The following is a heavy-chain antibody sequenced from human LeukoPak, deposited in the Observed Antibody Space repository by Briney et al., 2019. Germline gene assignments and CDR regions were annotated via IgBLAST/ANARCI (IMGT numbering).Heavy chain of an antibody. J-gene: IGHJ3*02. CDR1: GYTFTSYY. Sequence: ASVKVSCKASGYTFTSYYMHWVRQAPGQGLEWMGVINPSGVTTNYAQKFQGRVTMTRDTSTSTVYMELSSLRSEDTAVYYCANGGYYSAFNMWGQGTMVTVSS. D-gene: IGHD3-22*01. CDR3: ANGGYYSAFNM. CDR2: INPSGVTT. V-gene: IGHV1-46*01.